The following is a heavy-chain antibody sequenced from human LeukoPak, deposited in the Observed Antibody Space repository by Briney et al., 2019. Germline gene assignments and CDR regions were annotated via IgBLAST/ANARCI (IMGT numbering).Heavy chain of an antibody. V-gene: IGHV1-69*13. J-gene: IGHJ4*02. CDR3: ARGGYSYGSNLDY. D-gene: IGHD5-18*01. CDR2: IIPIFGTA. CDR1: GYTFTGYY. Sequence: ASVKVSCKASGYTFTGYYMHWVRQAPGQGLEWMGGIIPIFGTANYAQKFQGRVTITADESTSTAYMELSSLRSEDTAVYYCARGGYSYGSNLDYWGQGTLVTVSS.